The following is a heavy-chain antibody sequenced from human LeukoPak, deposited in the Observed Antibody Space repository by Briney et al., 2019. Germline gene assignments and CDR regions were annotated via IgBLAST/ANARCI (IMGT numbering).Heavy chain of an antibody. CDR1: GGSISSSSYY. D-gene: IGHD1-1*01. CDR2: IYYSGST. Sequence: SETLSLTCTGSGGSISSSSYYWGWIRQPPGKGLEWIGSIYYSGSTYYNPSLKSRVTISVDTSKNQFSLKLSSVTAADTAVYYCARLGAMEPDYWGQGTLVTVSS. CDR3: ARLGAMEPDY. V-gene: IGHV4-39*01. J-gene: IGHJ4*02.